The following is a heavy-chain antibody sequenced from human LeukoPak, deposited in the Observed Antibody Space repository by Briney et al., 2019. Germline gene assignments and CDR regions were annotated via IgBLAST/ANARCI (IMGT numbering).Heavy chain of an antibody. D-gene: IGHD2-2*02. Sequence: GRSLRLSCAASGFTFSSYAMSWVRQAPGKGLEWVSAISGSGGSTYYADSVKGRFTISRDNSKNTLYLQMNSLRAEDTAVYYCAKSDCSSTSCYINYWGQGTLVTVSS. CDR1: GFTFSSYA. V-gene: IGHV3-23*01. CDR2: ISGSGGST. J-gene: IGHJ4*02. CDR3: AKSDCSSTSCYINY.